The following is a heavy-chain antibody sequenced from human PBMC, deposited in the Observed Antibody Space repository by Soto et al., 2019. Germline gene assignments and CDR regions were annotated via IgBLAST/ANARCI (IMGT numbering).Heavy chain of an antibody. CDR2: IIPILGIA. CDR1: GGTFSSYT. J-gene: IGHJ3*02. Sequence: QVQLVQSGAEVKKPGSSVKVSCKASGGTFSSYTISWVRQAPGQGLEWMGRIIPILGIANYAQKFQGRVTITADKTKXTAYMELSRLRSEDTAVYYWACGVGMAAGIGAFDIWGQGTMVTVSS. CDR3: ACGVGMAAGIGAFDI. D-gene: IGHD6-13*01. V-gene: IGHV1-69*02.